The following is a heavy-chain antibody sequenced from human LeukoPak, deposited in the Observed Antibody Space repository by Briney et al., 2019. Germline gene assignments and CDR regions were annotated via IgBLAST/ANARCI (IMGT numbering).Heavy chain of an antibody. CDR2: IYPGDSAT. D-gene: IGHD2-21*02. CDR1: GYSFTNYW. Sequence: GESLKISCKGSGYSFTNYWIGWVRQMPGKGLELMGVIYPGDSATRYSPSFQGQVAISVDKSIRTAYLQWSSLKASDIAMYYCARLPYCGGDCYPNWFDTWGQGTLVTVSS. CDR3: ARLPYCGGDCYPNWFDT. V-gene: IGHV5-51*01. J-gene: IGHJ5*02.